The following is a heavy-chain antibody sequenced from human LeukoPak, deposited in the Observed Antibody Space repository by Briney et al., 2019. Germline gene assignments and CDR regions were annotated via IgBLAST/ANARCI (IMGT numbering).Heavy chain of an antibody. Sequence: ASVKVSCKASGFTFTSHDYNWVRQAPGQGLEWMGIINPSGGSTSYAQKFQGRVTMTRDTSTSTVYMELSSLRSEDTAVYYCARGGLAYCGGDCYRAFDIWGQGTMVTVSS. J-gene: IGHJ3*02. CDR3: ARGGLAYCGGDCYRAFDI. D-gene: IGHD2-21*02. V-gene: IGHV1-46*01. CDR1: GFTFTSHD. CDR2: INPSGGST.